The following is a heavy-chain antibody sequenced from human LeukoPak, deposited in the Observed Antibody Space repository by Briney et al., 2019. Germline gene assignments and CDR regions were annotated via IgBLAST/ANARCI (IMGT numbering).Heavy chain of an antibody. CDR2: ISSSSSYI. Sequence: GGSLRLSCAASGFTFSDYYMSWIRQAPGKGLEWVSSISSSSSYIYYADSVKGRFTISRDNAKNSLYLQMNSLRAEDTAVYYCARASLYSGSYPPDAFDIWGQGTMVTVSS. CDR3: ARASLYSGSYPPDAFDI. D-gene: IGHD1-26*01. V-gene: IGHV3-11*06. CDR1: GFTFSDYY. J-gene: IGHJ3*02.